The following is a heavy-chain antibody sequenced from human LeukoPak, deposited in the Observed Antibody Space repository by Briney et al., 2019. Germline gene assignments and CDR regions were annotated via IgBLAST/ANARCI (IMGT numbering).Heavy chain of an antibody. V-gene: IGHV4-39*01. J-gene: IGHJ4*02. CDR3: ARRPHDDFWSGYDY. CDR1: GGSISSSSYY. Sequence: SETLSLXCTVSGGSISSSSYYWGWIRQPPGKGLEWIGSIYYTGNKYYNPSLKSRVTISVDTSKNQFSLILSSVTAADTAVYYCARRPHDDFWSGYDYWGQGTLVTVSS. CDR2: IYYTGNK. D-gene: IGHD3-3*01.